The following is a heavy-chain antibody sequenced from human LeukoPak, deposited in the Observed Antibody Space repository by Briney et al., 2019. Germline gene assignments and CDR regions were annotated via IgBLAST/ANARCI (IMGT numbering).Heavy chain of an antibody. CDR2: ISYAGSNI. Sequence: GGSLRLSCAASGFTFSSFGMHWVRQAPGKGLEWVAAISYAGSNIFYADSVKGRSTISRDNSKKTVYLQMTSLRAEDTAVYYCAKDAYDYDSRCPDYWGQGTLVTVSS. V-gene: IGHV3-30*18. CDR3: AKDAYDYDSRCPDY. J-gene: IGHJ4*02. D-gene: IGHD3-22*01. CDR1: GFTFSSFG.